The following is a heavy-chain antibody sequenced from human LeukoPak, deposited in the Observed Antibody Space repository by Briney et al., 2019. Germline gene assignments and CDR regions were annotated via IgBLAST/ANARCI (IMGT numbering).Heavy chain of an antibody. D-gene: IGHD4-11*01. J-gene: IGHJ4*02. CDR2: XTDSADSX. CDR3: ATRPASKTXYXVLDY. CDR1: GLAFSSHA. Sequence: GGSLRLSCEASGLAFSSHAMTWVRQAPGKGPEWVSGXTDSADSXYYAQSVKGRFTISRDNSKNTLYLQMNSLRAEDTAVYYCATRPASKTXYXVLDYWGQGTLVTVSS. V-gene: IGHV3-23*01.